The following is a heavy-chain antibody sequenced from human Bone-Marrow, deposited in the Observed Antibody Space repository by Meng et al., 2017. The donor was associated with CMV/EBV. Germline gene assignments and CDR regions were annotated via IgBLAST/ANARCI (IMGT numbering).Heavy chain of an antibody. V-gene: IGHV4-39*07. Sequence: SETLSLTCTVSGGSISSSSYYWGWIRQPPGKGLEWIGSIYYSGSTYYNPSLKSRVTISVDTSKNQFSLKLSSVTAADTAVYYCAREAPYYDFWSGYPRDAFDIWGPGTMVTVSS. J-gene: IGHJ3*02. CDR2: IYYSGST. CDR1: GGSISSSSYY. D-gene: IGHD3-3*01. CDR3: AREAPYYDFWSGYPRDAFDI.